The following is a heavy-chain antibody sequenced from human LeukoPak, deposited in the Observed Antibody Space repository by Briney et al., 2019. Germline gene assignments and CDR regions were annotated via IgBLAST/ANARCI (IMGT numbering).Heavy chain of an antibody. J-gene: IGHJ5*02. D-gene: IGHD6-13*01. CDR2: INTNTGNP. V-gene: IGHV7-4-1*02. CDR3: ARGFSSSWQGWFDP. Sequence: ASVKVSCKASGYTFTSYGISWVRQAPGQGLEWMGWINTNTGNPTYAQGFTGRFVFSLDTSVSTAYLQISSLKAEDTAVYYCARGFSSSWQGWFDPWGQGTLVTVSS. CDR1: GYTFTSYG.